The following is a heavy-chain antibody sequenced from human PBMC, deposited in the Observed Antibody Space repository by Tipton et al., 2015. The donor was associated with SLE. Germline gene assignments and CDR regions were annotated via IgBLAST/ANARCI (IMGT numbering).Heavy chain of an antibody. D-gene: IGHD1-1*01. V-gene: IGHV3-21*01. J-gene: IGHJ6*02. CDR3: ARDVRNWNPDV. CDR1: GFTFSSYS. CDR2: ISSSSTYI. Sequence: GSLRLSCTASGFTFSSYSMNWVRQAPGKGLEWVSSISSSSTYISYADSLKGRFTISRDNAKNSLYLQMNSLRAEDTAVYYCARDVRNWNPDVWGQGTTVTVSS.